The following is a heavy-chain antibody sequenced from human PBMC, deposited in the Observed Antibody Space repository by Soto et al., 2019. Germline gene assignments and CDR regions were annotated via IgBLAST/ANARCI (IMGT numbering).Heavy chain of an antibody. CDR3: ARFRAVAGLDY. Sequence: AAVKVSCKASGYTFTLYAIYWVRQAPGQRLEWMGWINAGNGNTKYSQKFQGRVTITTDTSASTAYLELSSLRSEDTAIYYCARFRAVAGLDYWGQGTLVTVSS. CDR2: INAGNGNT. J-gene: IGHJ4*02. CDR1: GYTFTLYA. D-gene: IGHD6-19*01. V-gene: IGHV1-3*01.